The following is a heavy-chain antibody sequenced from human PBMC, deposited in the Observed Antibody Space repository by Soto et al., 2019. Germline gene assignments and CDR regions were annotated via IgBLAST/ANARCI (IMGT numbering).Heavy chain of an antibody. CDR3: ARERSYYYAMDV. J-gene: IGHJ6*02. CDR1: GGTFSSYS. Sequence: QVQLVQSGAEVKKSGSPVKVSCTASGGTFSSYSINWVRQAPGQGLEWMGGVIPIFGKPTYAQKLQGRLTITADKSTSTAYMELTSLRYDDTAVYYCARERSYYYAMDVWGQGTTVTVSS. V-gene: IGHV1-69*06. CDR2: VIPIFGKP.